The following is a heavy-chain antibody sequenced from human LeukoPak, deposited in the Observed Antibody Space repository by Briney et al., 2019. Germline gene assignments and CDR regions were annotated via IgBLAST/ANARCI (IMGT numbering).Heavy chain of an antibody. CDR3: ASPYYYDSSGYYSDAFDI. J-gene: IGHJ3*02. CDR2: INPNSGGT. Sequence: GASVKVSCKASGYTFTGYYMHWVRQAPGQGLEWIGWINPNSGGTNYAQKFQGGVTMTRDTSISTAYMELSRLSSDDTAVYYCASPYYYDSSGYYSDAFDIWGQGTMVTVSS. D-gene: IGHD3-22*01. V-gene: IGHV1-2*02. CDR1: GYTFTGYY.